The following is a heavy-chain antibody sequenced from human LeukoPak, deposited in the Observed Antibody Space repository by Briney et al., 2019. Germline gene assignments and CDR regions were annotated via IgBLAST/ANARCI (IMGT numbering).Heavy chain of an antibody. V-gene: IGHV3-74*01. CDR2: INTDGIST. CDR3: ARGVYSMDV. CDR1: GFTFSTYW. Sequence: PGGSLRLSCAASGFTFSTYWIHWVRQAPGKGLVWVSRINTDGISTAYADSVNGRFTISRDNAKNTLYLQMNSLRAEDTAVYYCARGVYSMDVWGQGTTVTVSS. J-gene: IGHJ6*02.